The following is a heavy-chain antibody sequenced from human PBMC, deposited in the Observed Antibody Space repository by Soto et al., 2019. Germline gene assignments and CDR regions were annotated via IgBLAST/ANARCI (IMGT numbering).Heavy chain of an antibody. D-gene: IGHD3-3*01. CDR1: GYTFSSSG. J-gene: IGHJ5*02. CDR3: ARDGSKGYDFWSGYYSNWFYP. V-gene: IGHV1-18*01. CDR2: ISAYNGNI. Sequence: ASVKVSCKTSGYTFSSSGIRWVRQAPGQGLEWMGWISAYNGNIKYAPKFQGRVTMTTETSTSTAYMELRSLRSDDTAVYYCARDGSKGYDFWSGYYSNWFYPWGQGTLVTVSS.